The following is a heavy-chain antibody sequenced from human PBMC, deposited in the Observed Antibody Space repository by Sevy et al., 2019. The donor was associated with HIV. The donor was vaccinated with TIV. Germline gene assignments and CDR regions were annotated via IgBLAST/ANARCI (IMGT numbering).Heavy chain of an antibody. CDR2: INHSGST. J-gene: IGHJ6*02. CDR1: GGSFSGYY. CDR3: ARGGGYYDFWSGYYPSYYYYYGMDV. V-gene: IGHV4-34*01. D-gene: IGHD3-3*01. Sequence: SETLSLTCAVYGGSFSGYYWSWIRQPPGKGLEWIGEINHSGSTNYNPSLKSRVTISVDTSKNQFSLKLSSVPAADTAVYYCARGGGYYDFWSGYYPSYYYYYGMDVWGQGTTVTVSS.